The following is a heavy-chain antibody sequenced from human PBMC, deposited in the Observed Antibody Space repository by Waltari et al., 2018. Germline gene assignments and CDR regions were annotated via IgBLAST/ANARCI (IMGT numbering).Heavy chain of an antibody. V-gene: IGHV4-39*01. Sequence: QLQLQESGPGLVKPSETLSLTCTVSGGSISSSSYYWGWIRQPPGKGLEWIGSIYYSGSTYYNPSLKSRVTISVDTSKNQFSLKLSSVTAADTAVYYCARQPYYYDSSGWYFDLWGRDTLVTVSS. D-gene: IGHD3-22*01. CDR1: GGSISSSSYY. CDR3: ARQPYYYDSSGWYFDL. CDR2: IYYSGST. J-gene: IGHJ2*01.